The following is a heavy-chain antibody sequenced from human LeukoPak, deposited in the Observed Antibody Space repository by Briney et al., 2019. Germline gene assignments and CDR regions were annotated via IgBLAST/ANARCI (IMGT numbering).Heavy chain of an antibody. J-gene: IGHJ4*02. CDR3: ARGLLPGIAVAGTVY. Sequence: TGGSLRLSCVVSGFTVSNAWMSWVRQAPGKGLEWVSSISSSSSYIYYADSVKGRFTISRDNAKNSLYLQMNSLRAEDTAVYYCARGLLPGIAVAGTVYWGQGTLGTVSS. V-gene: IGHV3-21*01. CDR2: ISSSSSYI. D-gene: IGHD6-19*01. CDR1: GFTVSNAW.